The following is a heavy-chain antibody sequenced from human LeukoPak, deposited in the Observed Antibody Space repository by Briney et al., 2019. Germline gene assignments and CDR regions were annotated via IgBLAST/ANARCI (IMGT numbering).Heavy chain of an antibody. CDR3: ARHSRWLQFTFDY. J-gene: IGHJ4*02. Sequence: SEALSLTCPVYAGSPSGYYWSWIRPPPGNGLEWIGEINHSGSTNYNPSLKSRVTISVDTSKNQFSLKLSSVTAADTAVYYCARHSRWLQFTFDYWGQGTLVTVSS. CDR1: AGSPSGYY. CDR2: INHSGST. D-gene: IGHD5-24*01. V-gene: IGHV4-34*01.